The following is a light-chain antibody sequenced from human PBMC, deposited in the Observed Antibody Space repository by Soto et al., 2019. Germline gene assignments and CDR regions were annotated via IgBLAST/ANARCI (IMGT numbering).Light chain of an antibody. CDR2: LRS. V-gene: IGKV2-28*01. CDR3: MQALHTPRT. CDR1: QSLLHSNGDTY. J-gene: IGKJ1*01. Sequence: IVMTQSPLSLPVTPGEPASISCRSSQSLLHSNGDTYLEWYLQKPGQSPQLLIYLRSLRAAGVPDGFRGGGSGTDLTLEISRVEAEDGGVYYCMQALHTPRTFGQGTKVEIK.